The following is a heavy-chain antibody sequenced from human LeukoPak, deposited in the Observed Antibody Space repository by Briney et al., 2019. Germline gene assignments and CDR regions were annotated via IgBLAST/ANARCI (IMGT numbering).Heavy chain of an antibody. Sequence: GGSLRLSCAASGFTLSSYEMNWVRLAPGKGLVWVSGTSTDGSTTTYADSVKGRFTIARDNAKNTLYLQMNSLRAEDTAVYYCYGANAQHWGQGTLVTVSS. D-gene: IGHD4-23*01. J-gene: IGHJ1*01. CDR3: YGANAQH. V-gene: IGHV3-74*01. CDR1: GFTLSSYE. CDR2: TSTDGSTT.